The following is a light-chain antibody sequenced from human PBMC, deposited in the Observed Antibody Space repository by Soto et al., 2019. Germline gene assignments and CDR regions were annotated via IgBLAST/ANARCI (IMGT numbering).Light chain of an antibody. CDR1: SSDVGSYNL. Sequence: QSALTQPASVSGSPGQSITISCTGISSDVGSYNLVSWYQQHPGKAPKLMIYEGSKRPSGVSNRFSGSKSGYTASLTISGLQAEDEADYNCCSYAGSSTLVFGGGTKLTVL. J-gene: IGLJ2*01. V-gene: IGLV2-23*01. CDR3: CSYAGSSTLV. CDR2: EGS.